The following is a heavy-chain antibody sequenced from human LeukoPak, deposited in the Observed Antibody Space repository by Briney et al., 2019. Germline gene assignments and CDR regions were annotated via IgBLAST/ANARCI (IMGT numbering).Heavy chain of an antibody. D-gene: IGHD3-22*01. CDR1: GGSISSYY. CDR2: IYYSGST. J-gene: IGHJ3*02. V-gene: IGHV4-59*01. Sequence: TSETLSLTCTVSGGSISSYYWSWIRQPPGKGLEWIGYIYYSGSTNYNPFLKSRVTISLDTSMNQFSLKLSSVTAADTAVYYCARTDYFSDSSGYRYDAFDIWGQGTMVTVSS. CDR3: ARTDYFSDSSGYRYDAFDI.